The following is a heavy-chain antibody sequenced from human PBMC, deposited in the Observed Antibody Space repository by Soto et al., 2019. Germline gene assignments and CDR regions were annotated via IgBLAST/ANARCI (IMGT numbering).Heavy chain of an antibody. CDR2: ISGSGGST. V-gene: IGHV3-23*01. CDR1: GFPFSSNA. J-gene: IGHJ4*02. CDR3: AKETFGVARNPNDY. D-gene: IGHD3-3*01. Sequence: EVQLLESGGGLVQPGGSLSPSCAASGFPFSSNAMSWVGQAPGRGLGWVSAISGSGGSTYYADSVKGRFTISRDNSKNTLYLQMNSLRAEDTAVYYCAKETFGVARNPNDYWGQGTLVTVSS.